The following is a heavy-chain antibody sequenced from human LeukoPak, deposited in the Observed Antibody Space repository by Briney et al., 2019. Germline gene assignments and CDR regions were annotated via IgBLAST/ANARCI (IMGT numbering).Heavy chain of an antibody. D-gene: IGHD3-22*01. V-gene: IGHV3-48*01. J-gene: IGHJ3*02. CDR1: GFTFSFYE. CDR3: ASLKNYYDSSGYLVTDAFDI. CDR2: ISSSSRTK. Sequence: PGGSLRLSCAASGFTFSFYEMNWVRQAPGKGLEWVSYISSSSRTKYYADSVKGRFTISRDNAKNSLYLQMSSLRAEDTAVYYCASLKNYYDSSGYLVTDAFDIWGQGTMVTVSS.